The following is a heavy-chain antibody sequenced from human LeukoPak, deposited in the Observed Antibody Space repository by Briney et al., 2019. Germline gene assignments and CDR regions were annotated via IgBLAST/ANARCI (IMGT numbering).Heavy chain of an antibody. Sequence: VASVTVSCKASGYTFTSYAISWVRQAPGQGLEWMGGIIPIFGTANYAQKFQGRVTITADESTSTAYMELSSLRSEDTAVYYCARGLRGRTGTTRVNDAFDIWGQGTMVTVSS. CDR1: GYTFTSYA. CDR2: IIPIFGTA. V-gene: IGHV1-69*13. CDR3: ARGLRGRTGTTRVNDAFDI. D-gene: IGHD1-7*01. J-gene: IGHJ3*02.